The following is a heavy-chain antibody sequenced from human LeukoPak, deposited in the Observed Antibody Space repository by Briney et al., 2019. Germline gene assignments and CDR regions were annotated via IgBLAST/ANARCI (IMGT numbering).Heavy chain of an antibody. Sequence: GGSLRLSCTTSGFTFGDYAMSWVRQAPGKGLEWVSFIRRKAHGGTTEYATSVKGRFSSSRDDSKSIAYLQMNSLKTEDTAVYFCTRVTYYYDNSGYFHFDSWGQGSLVTVSS. V-gene: IGHV3-49*04. J-gene: IGHJ4*02. CDR2: IRRKAHGGTT. D-gene: IGHD3-22*01. CDR1: GFTFGDYA. CDR3: TRVTYYYDNSGYFHFDS.